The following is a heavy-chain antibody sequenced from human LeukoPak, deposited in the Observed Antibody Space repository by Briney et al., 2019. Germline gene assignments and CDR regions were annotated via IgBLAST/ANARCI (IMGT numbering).Heavy chain of an antibody. CDR1: GGSISTYY. Sequence: SETLSLTCTVSGGSISTYYWSWVRQPPGKGLEWIGYLHYSGDINYNPSLKSRVTISVDTSKNQFSLKLNSVTAADTAVYYCARVVTMVRASPFDPWGQGILVTVSS. D-gene: IGHD3-10*01. J-gene: IGHJ5*02. CDR3: ARVVTMVRASPFDP. CDR2: LHYSGDI. V-gene: IGHV4-59*01.